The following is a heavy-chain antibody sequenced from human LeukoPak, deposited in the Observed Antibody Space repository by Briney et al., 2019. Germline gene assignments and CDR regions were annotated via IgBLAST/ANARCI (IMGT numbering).Heavy chain of an antibody. V-gene: IGHV5-51*01. Sequence: GESLKISCKGSGYSFTSYWIGWVRQKPGKGLEWMGIIFPGDSDTRYSPSFQGQVTISADKSVNSAYLQWSSLKASDTAMYYCARPNITSYYDSRGYDAFDVWGQGTMVTVSS. CDR1: GYSFTSYW. D-gene: IGHD3-22*01. J-gene: IGHJ3*01. CDR3: ARPNITSYYDSRGYDAFDV. CDR2: IFPGDSDT.